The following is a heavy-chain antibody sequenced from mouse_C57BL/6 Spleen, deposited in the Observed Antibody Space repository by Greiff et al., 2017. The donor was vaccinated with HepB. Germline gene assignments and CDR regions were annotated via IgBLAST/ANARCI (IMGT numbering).Heavy chain of an antibody. CDR3: ARDYYGSSYVDVDY. D-gene: IGHD1-1*01. CDR2: IDPSDSET. J-gene: IGHJ2*01. Sequence: VQLQQPGAELVRPGSSVKLSCKASGYTFTSYWMHWVKQRPIQGLEWIGNIDPSDSETHYNQKFKDKATLTVDKSSSTAYMQLSSLTSEDSAVYYCARDYYGSSYVDVDYWGQGTTLTVSS. CDR1: GYTFTSYW. V-gene: IGHV1-52*01.